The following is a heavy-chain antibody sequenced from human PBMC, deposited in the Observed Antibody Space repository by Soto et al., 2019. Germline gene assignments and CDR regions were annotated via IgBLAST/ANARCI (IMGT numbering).Heavy chain of an antibody. CDR3: AHSRPPRLLDY. V-gene: IGHV2-5*02. CDR2: IYWDYDT. Sequence: QITLKESGPTLVKPTQPLTLTCTFSGFSLSTSGVGVGWIRQPPGKALAWLALIYWDYDTRYSSFLNIRLTITKDTSKNQVVHTMTNMDPVDTATYYCAHSRPPRLLDYWGQGTLVTDSS. CDR1: GFSLSTSGVG. J-gene: IGHJ4*02. D-gene: IGHD6-6*01.